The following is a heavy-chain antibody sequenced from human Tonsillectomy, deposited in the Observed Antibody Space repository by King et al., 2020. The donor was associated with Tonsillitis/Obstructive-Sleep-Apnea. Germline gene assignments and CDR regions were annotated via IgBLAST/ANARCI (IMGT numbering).Heavy chain of an antibody. D-gene: IGHD2-8*02. V-gene: IGHV5-51*01. Sequence: QLVQSGAEVKKPGESLKISCKGSGYSFTSYWIGWVRQMPGKGLEWMGIIYPGDSDTRYSPSFQGQVTISADKSISTAYLQWSSLKASDTAMYYCAGLPVGGYCTGGVCDWFDPWGQGTLVTVSS. CDR2: IYPGDSDT. CDR1: GYSFTSYW. J-gene: IGHJ5*02. CDR3: AGLPVGGYCTGGVCDWFDP.